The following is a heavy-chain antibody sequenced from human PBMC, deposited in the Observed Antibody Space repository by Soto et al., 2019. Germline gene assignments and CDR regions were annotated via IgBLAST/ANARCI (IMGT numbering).Heavy chain of an antibody. J-gene: IGHJ4*02. Sequence: EVQLVESGGGLVQPGGSLRLSCAASGFTFRSYEMNWVRQAPGKGLEWVSYISSSGSTIYYADSVKGRFTISRDNAKNSLYLQMNSLRAEDTAVYYCARERGWIQHYYDSSGFDYWGQGTLVTVSS. CDR3: ARERGWIQHYYDSSGFDY. V-gene: IGHV3-48*03. CDR1: GFTFRSYE. CDR2: ISSSGSTI. D-gene: IGHD3-22*01.